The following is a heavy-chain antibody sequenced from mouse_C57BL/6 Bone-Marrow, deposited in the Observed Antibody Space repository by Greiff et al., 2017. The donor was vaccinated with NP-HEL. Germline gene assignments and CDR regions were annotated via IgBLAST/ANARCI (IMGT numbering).Heavy chain of an antibody. CDR3: ARRRAMDY. J-gene: IGHJ4*01. CDR2: IDPEDGET. Sequence: EVQLQQSGAELVKPGASVKLSCTASGFNIKDYYMHWVKQRTEQGLEWIGRIDPEDGETKYAPNFQGKATITADTSSNTAYLQRSSLTSEDTAVYYCARRRAMDYWGQGTSVTVSS. V-gene: IGHV14-2*01. CDR1: GFNIKDYY.